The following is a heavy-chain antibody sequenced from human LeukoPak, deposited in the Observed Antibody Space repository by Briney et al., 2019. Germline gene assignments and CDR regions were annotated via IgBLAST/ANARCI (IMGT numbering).Heavy chain of an antibody. CDR3: ARGTVTTTSFWFDP. CDR2: IYYSGRT. CDR1: GDSLSPYY. Sequence: PSETLSLTCTVSGDSLSPYYWSWIRQSPGKGPEWIGYIYYSGRTNYSPSLRSRITISIDTSKNQFSLNLSSVTAADTAVYYCARGTVTTTSFWFDPWGQGTLVTVSS. V-gene: IGHV4-59*01. D-gene: IGHD4-11*01. J-gene: IGHJ5*02.